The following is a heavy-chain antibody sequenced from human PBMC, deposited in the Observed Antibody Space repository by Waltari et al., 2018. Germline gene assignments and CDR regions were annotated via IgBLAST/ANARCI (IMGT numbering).Heavy chain of an antibody. CDR3: ARLVDYDILTGYSQNFDY. D-gene: IGHD3-9*01. CDR2: INAGNGNT. CDR1: GYTFTSSA. J-gene: IGHJ4*02. Sequence: QVQLVQSGAGVKKPGASVKVSCKASGYTFTSSAMHWVRQAPGQRLEWMGWINAGNGNTKYSQKFQGRVTITRDTSASTAYMELSSLRSEDTAVYYCARLVDYDILTGYSQNFDYWGQGTLVTVSS. V-gene: IGHV1-3*01.